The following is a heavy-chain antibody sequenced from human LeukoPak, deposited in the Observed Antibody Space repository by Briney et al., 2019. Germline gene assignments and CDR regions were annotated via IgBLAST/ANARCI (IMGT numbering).Heavy chain of an antibody. V-gene: IGHV3-74*03. J-gene: IGHJ3*02. CDR3: ARVLTGYSSPPFDI. CDR2: INGDGTIT. CDR1: GFTFTTYL. Sequence: GVSLRLSCAASGFTFTTYLMHWVRQAPGKGLVWVSRINGDGTITTYADSVKGRFTISRDNAKSTLYLQMNSLRAEDTAVYYCARVLTGYSSPPFDIWGQGTMVTVSS. D-gene: IGHD6-19*01.